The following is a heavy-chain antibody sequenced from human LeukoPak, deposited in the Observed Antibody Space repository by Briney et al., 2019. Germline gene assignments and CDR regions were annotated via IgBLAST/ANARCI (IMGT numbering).Heavy chain of an antibody. CDR3: ARSPPGWYYDNSGQYYFDT. CDR1: GGSISGYY. V-gene: IGHV4-59*08. D-gene: IGHD3-22*01. CDR2: ISFTGNT. J-gene: IGHJ4*02. Sequence: SETLSLTCTVSGGSISGYYWGWIRHSPGKRLEWIAYISFTGNTNYNPSLKSRVTISLDTSKTHFSLTLSSLTAADTAVYYCARSPPGWYYDNSGQYYFDTWGQGALVTVSS.